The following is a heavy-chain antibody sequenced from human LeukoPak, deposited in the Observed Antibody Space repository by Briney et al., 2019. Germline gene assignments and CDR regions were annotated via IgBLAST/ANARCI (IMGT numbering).Heavy chain of an antibody. CDR2: ISYRGTP. V-gene: IGHV4-39*01. CDR3: ARTTLLWYFDN. D-gene: IGHD1-14*01. Sequence: SETLSLTCTVSGDSINSGSYYWVWIRQPPGKGLEWIGSISYRGTPSYNPSIRSRVTMSVDTSKNLFSLNLKSVTAADTAVFYCARTTLLWYFDNWGPGALVAVSS. J-gene: IGHJ4*01. CDR1: GDSINSGSYY.